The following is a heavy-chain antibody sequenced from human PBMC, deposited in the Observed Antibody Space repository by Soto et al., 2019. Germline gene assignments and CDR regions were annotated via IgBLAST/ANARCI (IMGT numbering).Heavy chain of an antibody. CDR2: INHSGST. V-gene: IGHV4-34*01. CDR1: GGSFSGYY. CDR3: ARDSSGYYDY. J-gene: IGHJ4*02. Sequence: KPSETLSLTCAVYGGSFSGYYWSWIRQPPGKGLEWIGEINHSGSTNYNPSLKSRVTISVDTSKNQFSLKLSSVTAADTAVYYCARDSSGYYDYWGQGTLVTVSS. D-gene: IGHD3-22*01.